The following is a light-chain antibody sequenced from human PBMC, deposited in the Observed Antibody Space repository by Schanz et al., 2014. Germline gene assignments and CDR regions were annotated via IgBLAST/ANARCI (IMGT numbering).Light chain of an antibody. V-gene: IGKV1-9*01. CDR3: QQANSFPFT. Sequence: IQLTQSPSSLSASVGDRVTITCRASQGISSYLAWYQQKPGKAPKLLIYAESTLQSGVPSRFSGSGSGTEFTLTISNLQPEDFPTYFCQQANSFPFTFGPGTKVDIK. J-gene: IGKJ3*01. CDR1: QGISSY. CDR2: AES.